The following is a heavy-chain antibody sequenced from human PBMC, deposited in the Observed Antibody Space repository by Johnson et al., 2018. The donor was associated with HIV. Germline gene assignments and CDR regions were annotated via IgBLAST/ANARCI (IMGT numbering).Heavy chain of an antibody. Sequence: VQLVESGGGVVQPGRSLRLSCAASGFTFSSYGMHWVRQAPGKGLEWIGRIKSKTDGGTTDYAAPVKGRFTISRDDSKNTLYLQMNSLKTEDTAVYYCTTAASSSWYGEDAFDIWGQGTMVTVSS. D-gene: IGHD6-13*01. V-gene: IGHV3-15*01. CDR3: TTAASSSWYGEDAFDI. CDR1: GFTFSSYG. J-gene: IGHJ3*02. CDR2: IKSKTDGGTT.